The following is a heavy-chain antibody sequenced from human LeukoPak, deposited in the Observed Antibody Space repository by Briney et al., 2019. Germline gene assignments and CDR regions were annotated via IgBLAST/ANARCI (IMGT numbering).Heavy chain of an antibody. CDR3: ARDRNYDFWSGYFYWFDP. V-gene: IGHV4-4*07. CDR2: IYTSGST. D-gene: IGHD3-3*01. CDR1: GGSIRSYY. J-gene: IGHJ5*02. Sequence: SETLSLTCTVSGGSIRSYYWSWMRQPAGKGLEWIGRIYTSGSTNYNPSLKSRVTMSVDTSKNQFSLKLSSVTAADTAVYYCARDRNYDFWSGYFYWFDPWGQGTLVTVSS.